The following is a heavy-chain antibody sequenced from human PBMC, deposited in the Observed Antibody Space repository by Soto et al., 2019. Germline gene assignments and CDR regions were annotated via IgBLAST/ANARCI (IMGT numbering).Heavy chain of an antibody. D-gene: IGHD3-3*01. V-gene: IGHV3-33*01. CDR2: IWYDGSNK. J-gene: IGHJ5*02. CDR1: GFTFSSYG. CDR3: ARERYDFWSGPNWFDP. Sequence: PGGSLRLSCAASGFTFSSYGMHWVRQAPGKGLEWVAVIWYDGSNKYYADSVKGRFTISRDNSKNTLYLQMNSLRAEDTAVYYCARERYDFWSGPNWFDPWGQGTLVTVS.